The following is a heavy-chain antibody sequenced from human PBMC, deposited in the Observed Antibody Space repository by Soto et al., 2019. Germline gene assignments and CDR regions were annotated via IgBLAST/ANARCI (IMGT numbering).Heavy chain of an antibody. CDR3: ARDRGGYARLYYYPGMDV. D-gene: IGHD5-12*01. V-gene: IGHV3-11*06. CDR2: ISSSSGST. J-gene: IGHJ6*02. Sequence: PGGSLRLSCAASGFTFSDYYMSWIRQAPGKGLEYISYISSSSGSTNYADSVKGRFTISRDNAKNSLYLQMSSLRAEDTAVYYCARDRGGYARLYYYPGMDVWGQGTTVTVYS. CDR1: GFTFSDYY.